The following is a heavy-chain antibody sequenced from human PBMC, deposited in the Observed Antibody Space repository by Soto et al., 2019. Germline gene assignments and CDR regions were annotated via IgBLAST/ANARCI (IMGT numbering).Heavy chain of an antibody. D-gene: IGHD6-6*01. V-gene: IGHV3-23*01. CDR2: ISGSGGST. CDR1: GFTFSSYA. Sequence: PGGSLRLSCAASGFTFSSYAMSWVRQAPGKGLEWVSAISGSGGSTYYADSVKGRFTISRDNSKNTLYLQMNSLRAEDTAVYYCAKDRIAARLGYNWFDPWGQGTLVTVSS. CDR3: AKDRIAARLGYNWFDP. J-gene: IGHJ5*02.